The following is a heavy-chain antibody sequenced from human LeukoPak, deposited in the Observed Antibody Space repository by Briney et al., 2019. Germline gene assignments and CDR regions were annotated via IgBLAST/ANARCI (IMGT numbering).Heavy chain of an antibody. V-gene: IGHV7-4-1*02. D-gene: IGHD6-13*01. J-gene: IGHJ6*03. Sequence: GASVKVSCKSSGYTFTSYAMNWVRQAPGQGLEWMGWINTNTGNPTYAQGFTGRFVFSLDTSVSTAYLQISSLKAEDTAVYYCARGVAAVAAAGAGYYYYYYMDVWGKGTTVTVSS. CDR1: GYTFTSYA. CDR3: ARGVAAVAAAGAGYYYYYYMDV. CDR2: INTNTGNP.